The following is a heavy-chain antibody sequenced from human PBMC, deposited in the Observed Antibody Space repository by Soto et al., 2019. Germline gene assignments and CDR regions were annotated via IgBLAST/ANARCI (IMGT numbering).Heavy chain of an antibody. V-gene: IGHV3-9*01. CDR1: GFTFDDYA. J-gene: IGHJ4*02. Sequence: EVQLVESGGGLVQPGRSLRLSCAASGFTFDDYAMHWVRQAPGKGLEWVSGISWNSGSIGYADSVKGRFTIPRDNSKSCLYLQMISLRAEDTALYYCAKSRSRDYVTYFDYWGQGTLVTVSS. CDR3: AKSRSRDYVTYFDY. CDR2: ISWNSGSI. D-gene: IGHD4-17*01.